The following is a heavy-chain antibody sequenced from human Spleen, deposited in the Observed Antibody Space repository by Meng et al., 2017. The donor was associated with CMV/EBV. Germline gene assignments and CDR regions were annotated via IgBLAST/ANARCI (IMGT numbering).Heavy chain of an antibody. CDR2: IIPILGIA. J-gene: IGHJ6*02. Sequence: SVKVSCKASGYTFTSYGISWVRQAPGHGLEWMGRIIPILGIANYAQKFQGRVTITADKSTSTAYMELSSLRSEDTAVYYCARDYSFYSSAQPKYGMDVWGQGTTVTVSS. V-gene: IGHV1-69*04. CDR3: ARDYSFYSSAQPKYGMDV. D-gene: IGHD6-25*01. CDR1: GYTFTSYG.